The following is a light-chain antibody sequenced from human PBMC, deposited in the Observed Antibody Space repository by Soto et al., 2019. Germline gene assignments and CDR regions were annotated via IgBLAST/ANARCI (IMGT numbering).Light chain of an antibody. CDR2: RGT. CDR1: NIGSKN. CDR3: QVWDSSTVV. J-gene: IGLJ3*02. V-gene: IGLV3-9*01. Sequence: ELTQPLSVSVALGQTARITCGGNNIGSKNVHWYQQKPGQAPLLVIYRGTNRPSGIPERFSGSTSGNAATLTISRAQAGDEVDYYCQVWDSSTVVFGGGTKVTVL.